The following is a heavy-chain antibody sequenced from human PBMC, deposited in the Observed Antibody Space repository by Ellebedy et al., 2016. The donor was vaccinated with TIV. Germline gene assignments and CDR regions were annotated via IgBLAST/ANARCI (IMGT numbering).Heavy chain of an antibody. J-gene: IGHJ5*02. V-gene: IGHV3-30-3*01. D-gene: IGHD4-17*01. CDR2: ISYDGSNK. Sequence: GGSLRLXCAASGFTFDDYAMHWVRQAPGKGLEWVAVISYDGSNKYYADSVKGRFTISRDNSKNTLYLQMNSLRAEDTAVYYCARERFFDPWGQGTLVTVSS. CDR1: GFTFDDYA. CDR3: ARERFFDP.